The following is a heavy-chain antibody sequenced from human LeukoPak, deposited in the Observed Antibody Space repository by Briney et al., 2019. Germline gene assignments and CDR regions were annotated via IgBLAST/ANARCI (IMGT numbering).Heavy chain of an antibody. D-gene: IGHD1-1*01. CDR2: IKSKTDGGTT. J-gene: IGHJ4*02. CDR1: GFTLRNVW. V-gene: IGHV3-15*01. Sequence: GGSLRLSCAASGFTLRNVWMRWVRQAPGKGGEGVGSIKSKTDGGTTDYAAPVKGRFTISRDDSNNTLYLQMNSLKTEDTAVYYCPTAGRGNYFDYWGQGTLVTVSS. CDR3: PTAGRGNYFDY.